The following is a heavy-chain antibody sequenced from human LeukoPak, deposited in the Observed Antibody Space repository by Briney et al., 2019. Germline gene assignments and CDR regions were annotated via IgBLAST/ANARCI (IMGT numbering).Heavy chain of an antibody. CDR1: GYTFTGYY. D-gene: IGHD1-14*01. CDR3: ARDPTRQPVDY. V-gene: IGHV1-2*02. J-gene: IGHJ4*02. Sequence: GASVKVSCKASGYTFTGYYMHWVRQAPGQGLEWMGWINPNSGDTNYAQKLQGRVTMTTDTSSNTAYMELRSLRSDDTAVYYCARDPTRQPVDYWGQGTLVTVSS. CDR2: INPNSGDT.